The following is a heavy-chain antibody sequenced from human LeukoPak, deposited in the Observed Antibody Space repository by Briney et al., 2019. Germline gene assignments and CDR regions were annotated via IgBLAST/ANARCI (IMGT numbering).Heavy chain of an antibody. J-gene: IGHJ4*02. V-gene: IGHV3-48*02. CDR1: GFTFGTYS. CDR2: INNRNSFI. CDR3: ARDDNYAFDS. D-gene: IGHD5-18*01. Sequence: PGGSLSLSCAASGFTFGTYSMNWVRQAPGKGLEWISYINNRNSFISYAESVKGRFTISSDNAKNSLYLQMNSLIDEDTAVYYCARDDNYAFDSWGQGTLVTVSS.